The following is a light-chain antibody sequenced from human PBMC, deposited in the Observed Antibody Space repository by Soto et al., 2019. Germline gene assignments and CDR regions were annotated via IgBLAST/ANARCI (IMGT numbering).Light chain of an antibody. CDR2: AAS. CDR3: QQRKT. Sequence: DIQMTQSPSSLSASVGDRVTITCRASQSISSYLNWYQQKPGKAPMLLIYAASFLQSGVPSRFTGSGSGTDFTLTISSLQPEDFASYYCQQRKTFGQGTKVEIK. CDR1: QSISSY. J-gene: IGKJ1*01. V-gene: IGKV1-39*01.